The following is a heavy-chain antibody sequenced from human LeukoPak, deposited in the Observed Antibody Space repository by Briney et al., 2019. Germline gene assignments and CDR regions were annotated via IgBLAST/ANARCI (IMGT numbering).Heavy chain of an antibody. CDR2: ISYDGSNK. D-gene: IGHD1-20*01. CDR3: ARNLGITGTTGYFDY. Sequence: GGSLRLSCAASGFTFSSYGMHWVRQAPGKGLEWVAVISYDGSNKYYADSVKGRFTISRDNSKNTLYLQMNSLRAEDTAVYYCARNLGITGTTGYFDYWGQGTLVTVSS. CDR1: GFTFSSYG. J-gene: IGHJ4*02. V-gene: IGHV3-30*03.